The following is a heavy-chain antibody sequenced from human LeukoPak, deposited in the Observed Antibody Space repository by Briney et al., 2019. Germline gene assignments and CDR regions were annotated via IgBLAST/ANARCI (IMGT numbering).Heavy chain of an antibody. D-gene: IGHD6-19*01. Sequence: HPGGSLRLSCAASGFTVSSNYMSWVRQAPGKGLEWVSVIYSGGSTYYADSVKGRFTISRGNSKNTLYLQMNSLRAEDTAVYYCARGSRSSGWFDYWGQGTLVTVSS. CDR1: GFTVSSNY. CDR3: ARGSRSSGWFDY. J-gene: IGHJ4*02. CDR2: IYSGGST. V-gene: IGHV3-53*01.